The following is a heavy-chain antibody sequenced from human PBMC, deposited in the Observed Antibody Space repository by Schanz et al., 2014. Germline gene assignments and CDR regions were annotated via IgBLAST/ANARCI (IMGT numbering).Heavy chain of an antibody. Sequence: EVQLVESGGGLVQPGGSLRLSCAASGFTFGSYAMNWVRQAPGKGLEWVSTIRTSASDTFYADSVKGRFTISRDNSQNTLYLQMISLGVDDTAVYYCAKELRPGTERPRGNFDYWGQGTLVTVSS. D-gene: IGHD6-13*01. V-gene: IGHV3-23*04. CDR2: IRTSASDT. CDR3: AKELRPGTERPRGNFDY. CDR1: GFTFGSYA. J-gene: IGHJ4*02.